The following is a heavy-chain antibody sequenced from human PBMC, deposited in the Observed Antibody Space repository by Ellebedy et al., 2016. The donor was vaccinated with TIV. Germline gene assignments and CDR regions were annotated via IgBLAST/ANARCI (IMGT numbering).Heavy chain of an antibody. CDR1: GFTFSSYG. D-gene: IGHD1-7*01. CDR2: ISYDGSNK. V-gene: IGHV3-30*03. CDR3: ATFNWNYGGY. Sequence: GGSLRLXXAASGFTFSSYGMHWVRQAPGKGLEWVAVISYDGSNKYYADSVKGRFTISRDNSKNTLYLQMNSLRAEDTAVYYCATFNWNYGGYWGQGTLVTVSS. J-gene: IGHJ4*02.